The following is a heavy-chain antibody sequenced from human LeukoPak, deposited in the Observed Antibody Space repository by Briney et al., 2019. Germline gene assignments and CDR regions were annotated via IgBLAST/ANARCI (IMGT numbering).Heavy chain of an antibody. J-gene: IGHJ4*02. CDR1: GFSFDDYA. CDR3: ARDIAWRNRIAAAARFDS. V-gene: IGHV3-9*01. D-gene: IGHD6-13*01. CDR2: ISWNSGYI. Sequence: GGSLRLSCAAAGFSFDDYAMHWVRQVPGKGLEGVSVISWNSGYIAYADSVRGRFTISRDNAKNSLYLQMNSLRPEDTALYYCARDIAWRNRIAAAARFDSWGQGTLVIVSS.